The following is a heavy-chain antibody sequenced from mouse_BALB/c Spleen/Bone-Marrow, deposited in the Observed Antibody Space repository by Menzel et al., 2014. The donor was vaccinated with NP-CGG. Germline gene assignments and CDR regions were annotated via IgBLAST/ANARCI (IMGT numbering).Heavy chain of an antibody. J-gene: IGHJ1*01. Sequence: VQRVESGSVLVRPGASVKLSCKASGYTFTSSWMHWAKQRPGQGLEWIGEIRPNSGNTNYNEKFKGKATLTVDTSSSTAYVDLSSLTSEDSAVYYCARSTTATYFDVGGAGTTVTVSS. V-gene: IGHV1S130*01. D-gene: IGHD1-2*01. CDR3: ARSTTATYFDV. CDR2: IRPNSGNT. CDR1: GYTFTSSW.